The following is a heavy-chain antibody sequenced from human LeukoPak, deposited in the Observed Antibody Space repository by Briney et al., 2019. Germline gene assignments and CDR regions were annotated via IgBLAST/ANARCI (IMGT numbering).Heavy chain of an antibody. CDR1: GSSFTSSW. J-gene: IGHJ4*02. D-gene: IGHD6-19*01. V-gene: IGHV5-51*01. CDR2: IFPGDSDT. Sequence: GESLKISCKGSGSSFTSSWTGWVRQMPGKGLEGLGIIFPGDSDTRYSPSFQGLVTSSAAKSTSTAYLQWSSLKASDTAMYYCARQESSVWYNYWGQGILVTVSS. CDR3: ARQESSVWYNY.